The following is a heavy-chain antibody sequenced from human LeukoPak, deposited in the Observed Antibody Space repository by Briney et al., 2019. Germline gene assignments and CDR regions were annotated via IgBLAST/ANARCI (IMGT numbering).Heavy chain of an antibody. CDR1: GFTLSSYA. CDR3: AKSLPISTIVGATMSDY. Sequence: GGSLRLSCAASGFTLSSYAMIGVRQAPGKGLEWVSAISGSGGSTYYADSVKGRFTISRDNSKNTLYLQMNSLRAEDTAVYYCAKSLPISTIVGATMSDYWGQGTLVTVSS. V-gene: IGHV3-23*01. D-gene: IGHD1-26*01. CDR2: ISGSGGST. J-gene: IGHJ4*02.